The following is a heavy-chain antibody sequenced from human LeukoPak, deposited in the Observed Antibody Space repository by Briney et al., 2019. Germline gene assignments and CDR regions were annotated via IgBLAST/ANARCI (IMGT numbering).Heavy chain of an antibody. CDR2: ISYDGSNK. Sequence: GRSLRLSCAASGFTFSSYAMHWVRQAPGKGLEWVAVISYDGSNKYYADSVKGRFTISRDNSKNTLYLQMNSLRAEDTAVYYCARDLRFLERFVGVEVPYYFDYWGQGTLVTVSS. CDR3: ARDLRFLERFVGVEVPYYFDY. V-gene: IGHV3-30-3*01. D-gene: IGHD3-3*01. J-gene: IGHJ4*02. CDR1: GFTFSSYA.